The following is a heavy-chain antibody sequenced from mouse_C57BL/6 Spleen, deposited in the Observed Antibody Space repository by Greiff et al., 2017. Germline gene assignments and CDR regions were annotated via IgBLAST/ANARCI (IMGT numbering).Heavy chain of an antibody. Sequence: QVQLQQPGAELVKPGASVKLSCKASGYTFTSYWMHWVKQRPGQGLEWIGMIHPNSGSTNYTEKFKSKATLTVDKSSSTAYMQLSSLTSEDSAVYYCARFTTVVPFDYWGQGTTLTVSS. V-gene: IGHV1-64*01. J-gene: IGHJ2*01. CDR1: GYTFTSYW. D-gene: IGHD1-1*01. CDR3: ARFTTVVPFDY. CDR2: IHPNSGST.